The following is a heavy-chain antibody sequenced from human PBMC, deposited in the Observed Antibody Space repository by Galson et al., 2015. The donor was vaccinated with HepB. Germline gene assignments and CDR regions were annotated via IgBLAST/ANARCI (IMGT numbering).Heavy chain of an antibody. V-gene: IGHV1-2*06. CDR3: TVVAAPYSPGGWFDP. Sequence: SCKASGYTFTGYYMHWVRQAPGQGLEWMGRINPNSGGTNYAQKFQGRVTMTRDTSISTAYMELSRLRSDDTAVYYCTVVAAPYSPGGWFDPWGQGTLVTVSS. J-gene: IGHJ5*02. CDR1: GYTFTGYY. D-gene: IGHD2-15*01. CDR2: INPNSGGT.